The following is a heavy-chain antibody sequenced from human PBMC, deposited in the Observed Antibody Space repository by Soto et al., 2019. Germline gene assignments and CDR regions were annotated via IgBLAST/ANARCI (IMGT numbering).Heavy chain of an antibody. CDR2: INPNGGST. V-gene: IGHV1-46*01. CDR3: ARGVLQQLASFDY. D-gene: IGHD6-13*01. J-gene: IGHJ4*02. CDR1: ADTFTSYY. Sequence: ASVKVSCKAPADTFTSYYIHWVRQAPGHGLEWMGIINPNGGSTRFAQTFQGRITMTTDTSTSTVYMELRSLRSDDTAVYYCARGVLQQLASFDYWGQGTLVTVSS.